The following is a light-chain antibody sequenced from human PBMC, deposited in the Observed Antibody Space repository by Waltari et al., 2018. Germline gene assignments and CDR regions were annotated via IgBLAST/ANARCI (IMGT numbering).Light chain of an antibody. CDR1: SSDVGSYNL. CDR3: CSYAGSVV. V-gene: IGLV2-23*02. Sequence: QSALTQPASVSGSPGQSITISCTGTSSDVGSYNLVSWYQQPPGKPPKLMIYEVSKRPSGVSNRFSGSKSGNTASLTISGLQAEDEADYYCCSYAGSVVFGGGTKLTVL. CDR2: EVS. J-gene: IGLJ2*01.